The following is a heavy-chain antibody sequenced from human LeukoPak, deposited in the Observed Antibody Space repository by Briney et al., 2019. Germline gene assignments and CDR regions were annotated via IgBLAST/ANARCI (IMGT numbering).Heavy chain of an antibody. CDR2: INHRGST. J-gene: IGHJ6*02. CDR1: GGSFSGHY. Sequence: SETLSLTCAVYGGSFSGHYWSWIRQPPGKGLEWIGEINHRGSTTYNPSLKSRVTISVDTSKSQFSLKLSSLTAADTAVYYCARDRYSNSFYYYYAMDVWGQGTTVTVSS. V-gene: IGHV4-34*01. D-gene: IGHD4-11*01. CDR3: ARDRYSNSFYYYYAMDV.